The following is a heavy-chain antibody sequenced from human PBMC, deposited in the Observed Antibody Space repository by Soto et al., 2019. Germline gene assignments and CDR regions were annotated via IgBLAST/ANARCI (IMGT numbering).Heavy chain of an antibody. D-gene: IGHD3-10*01. Sequence: EVQLVESGGGLEQPGGSLRLSCAASGFTFSSSEMNWVRQAPGKGLEWVSYVVSSGNTKYYADSVKGRFTISRANARNSLYLQLNSLRAEDTAVYYCARGLEYYFKPGVFDIWGQGTMVTVSS. V-gene: IGHV3-48*03. CDR2: VVSSGNTK. CDR3: ARGLEYYFKPGVFDI. J-gene: IGHJ3*02. CDR1: GFTFSSSE.